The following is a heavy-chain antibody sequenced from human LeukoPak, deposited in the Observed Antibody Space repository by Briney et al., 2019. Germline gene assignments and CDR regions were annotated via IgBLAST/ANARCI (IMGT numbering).Heavy chain of an antibody. CDR3: ARSQLNYYFDY. CDR2: IYYSGSA. Sequence: PSETLSLTCSVSGGSVSSDGSYWSWIRQPPGKGLEWIGYIYYSGSANYNPSLKSRVTMSVDTSKNHFSLRLTSVTAADTALYFCARSQLNYYFDYWGQGALVTVSS. CDR1: GGSVSSDGSY. J-gene: IGHJ4*02. V-gene: IGHV4-61*03. D-gene: IGHD1-1*01.